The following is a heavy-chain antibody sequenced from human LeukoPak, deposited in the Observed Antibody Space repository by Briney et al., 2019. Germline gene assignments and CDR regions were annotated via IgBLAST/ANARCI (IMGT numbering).Heavy chain of an antibody. D-gene: IGHD3-22*01. J-gene: IGHJ4*02. CDR3: AAPPPRSYYYDSSGQLDY. V-gene: IGHV3-74*01. CDR2: INSDGSST. Sequence: GGSLRLSCAASGFTFSSYWMHWVRQAPGKGLVWVSRINSDGSSTSYADSVKGRFTISRDNAKSTLYLQMNSLRAEDTAVYYCAAPPPRSYYYDSSGQLDYWGQGTLVTVSS. CDR1: GFTFSSYW.